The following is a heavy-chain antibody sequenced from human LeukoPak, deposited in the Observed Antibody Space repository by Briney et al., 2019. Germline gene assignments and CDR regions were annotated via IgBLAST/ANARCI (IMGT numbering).Heavy chain of an antibody. V-gene: IGHV3-23*01. D-gene: IGHD3-10*01. Sequence: PGGSLRLSCAASGFTFSSYAMSWVRQAPGKGLEWVSDISGSGGSTYYADSVKGRFTISRDNSKNTLYLQMNSLRAEDTAVYYCAKDSSVLLWFGEAGLIDYWGQGTLVTVSS. CDR3: AKDSSVLLWFGEAGLIDY. J-gene: IGHJ4*02. CDR1: GFTFSSYA. CDR2: ISGSGGST.